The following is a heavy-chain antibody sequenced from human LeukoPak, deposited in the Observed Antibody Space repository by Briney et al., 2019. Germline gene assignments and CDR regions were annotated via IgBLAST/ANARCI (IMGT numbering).Heavy chain of an antibody. J-gene: IGHJ4*02. V-gene: IGHV4-30-4*08. CDR3: ARIRGYSFGTYLDY. D-gene: IGHD5-18*01. CDR2: IYYSGST. CDR1: GGSISSGDYY. Sequence: SQTLSLTCTVSGGSISSGDYYWSWIRQPPGKGLEWIGYIYYSGSTYYNPSLKSRVTISVDTSKNQFSLKLSSVTAADTAMYYCARIRGYSFGTYLDYWGQGTLVTVSS.